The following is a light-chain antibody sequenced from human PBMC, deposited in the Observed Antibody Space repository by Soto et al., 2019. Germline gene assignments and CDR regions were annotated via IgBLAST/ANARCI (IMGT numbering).Light chain of an antibody. Sequence: DIQMTQSPSSLSASVGDRVTITCQASQDISNYLNWYQQKPGKAPKLLIYDASNLETGVRSRFSGSGSGTDFTFTISSLQPEDIATYYCQQYDNIPPAFGGGTKVEIK. J-gene: IGKJ4*01. V-gene: IGKV1-33*01. CDR2: DAS. CDR3: QQYDNIPPA. CDR1: QDISNY.